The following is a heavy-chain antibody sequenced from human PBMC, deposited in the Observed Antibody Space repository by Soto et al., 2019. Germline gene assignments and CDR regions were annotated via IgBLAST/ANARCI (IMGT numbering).Heavy chain of an antibody. Sequence: SVKVSCKASGGTFSSYAISWVRQAPGQGLEWMGGIIPIFGTANYAQKFQGRVTIIADESTSTAYMELSSLRSEDTAVYYCAREETYGSGTRGAFDIWGQGTMVTVSS. CDR2: IIPIFGTA. D-gene: IGHD3-10*01. J-gene: IGHJ3*02. CDR1: GGTFSSYA. CDR3: AREETYGSGTRGAFDI. V-gene: IGHV1-69*13.